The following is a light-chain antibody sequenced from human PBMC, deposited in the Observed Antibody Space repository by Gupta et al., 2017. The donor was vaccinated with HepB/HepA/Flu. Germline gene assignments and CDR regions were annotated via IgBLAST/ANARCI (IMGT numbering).Light chain of an antibody. CDR3: YSSASNLSAGGYV. CDR1: SSNIGNNY. J-gene: IGLJ1*01. V-gene: IGLV1-51*01. CDR2: VNK. Sequence: QSVLTQPPSVSAAPGQKVTITCSGSSSNIGNNYVSWYQQLPGTAPTPLINVNKNRPRGTPDPVSFSESSSAATPAITRIRTRDEADYDYYSSASNLSAGGYVFGTGTKVTVL.